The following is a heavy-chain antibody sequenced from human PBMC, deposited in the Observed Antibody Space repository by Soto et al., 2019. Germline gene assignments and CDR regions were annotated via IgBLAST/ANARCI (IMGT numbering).Heavy chain of an antibody. CDR2: IFYSGST. CDR3: ARVSGVIDY. CDR1: GDSISGGAYY. J-gene: IGHJ4*02. Sequence: QVQLQESGPGLVKPSQTLSLTCAVSGDSISGGAYYWSWIRQPPGKGLEWIGYIFYSGSTYYNPSLKSRVIISVDTSKNQLSLKLSSVTAADTAAYYCARVSGVIDYWGQGTLVTVSS. V-gene: IGHV4-30-4*01. D-gene: IGHD3-16*02.